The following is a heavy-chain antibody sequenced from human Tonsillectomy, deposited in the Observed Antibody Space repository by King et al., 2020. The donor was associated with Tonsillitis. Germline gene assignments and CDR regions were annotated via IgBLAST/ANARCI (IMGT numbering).Heavy chain of an antibody. CDR3: AKDWDFWSAHGMDV. CDR1: GFTFSSYA. CDR2: ISGSGSGT. V-gene: IGHV3-23*04. Sequence: VQLVESGGGLIQPGGSLRLSCAASGFTFSSYAMSWVRQATGKGLEWVSGISGSGSGTYYADSVKGRFAISRDNSKNTLYLQMNSLRAEETAVYYCAKDWDFWSAHGMDVWGQGTTVSVSS. D-gene: IGHD3-3*01. J-gene: IGHJ6*02.